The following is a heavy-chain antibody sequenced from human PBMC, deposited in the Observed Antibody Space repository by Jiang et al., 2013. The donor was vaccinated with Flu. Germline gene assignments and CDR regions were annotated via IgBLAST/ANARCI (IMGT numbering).Heavy chain of an antibody. CDR3: AKDIRYCSGGSCYSGYFDY. CDR1: GFTFDDFT. V-gene: IGHV3-9*01. J-gene: IGHJ4*02. Sequence: QLVEVWGGLVQPGRSLRLSCAASGFTFDDFTMHWVRQVPGKGLEWVSGISWNSGKKDYADSVRGRFTISRDNAKNSLYLQMNSLRIEDTAVYYCAKDIRYCSGGSCYSGYFDYWGQGSLVTVSS. CDR2: ISWNSGKK. D-gene: IGHD2-15*01.